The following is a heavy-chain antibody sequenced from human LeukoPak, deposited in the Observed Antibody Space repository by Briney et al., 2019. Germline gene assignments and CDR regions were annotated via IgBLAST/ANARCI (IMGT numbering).Heavy chain of an antibody. D-gene: IGHD3-10*02. V-gene: IGHV3-20*04. J-gene: IGHJ6*04. CDR2: INWNGGST. Sequence: TGGSLRLSCAASGFTFDDYGMSWVRQAPGKGLEWVSYINWNGGSTDYADSVKGRFTISRDNAKNSLYLQMNSLRAEDTAVYYCAELGITMIGGVWGKGTTVTISS. CDR1: GFTFDDYG. CDR3: AELGITMIGGV.